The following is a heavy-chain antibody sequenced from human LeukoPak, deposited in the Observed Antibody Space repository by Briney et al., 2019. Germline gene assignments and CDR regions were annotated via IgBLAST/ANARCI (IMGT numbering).Heavy chain of an antibody. CDR1: GFTFSSYG. CDR2: IWYDGSNK. J-gene: IGHJ4*02. V-gene: IGHV3-33*01. Sequence: PGRSLRLSCAASGFTFSSYGMHWVRQAPGKGLEWVAVIWYDGSNKYYADSVKGRFTISRDNSKNTLYLQMNSLRAEDTAVYYCARARDSSGSYEDYWGQGTLVTVSS. D-gene: IGHD3-10*01. CDR3: ARARDSSGSYEDY.